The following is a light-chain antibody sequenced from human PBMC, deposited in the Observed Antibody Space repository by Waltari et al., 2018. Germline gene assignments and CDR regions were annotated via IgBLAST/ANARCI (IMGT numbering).Light chain of an antibody. J-gene: IGKJ3*01. V-gene: IGKV2-30*02. CDR2: EVS. CDR3: GQGTHLPFT. CDR1: QSLAHSNGNTY. Sequence: DVVMTQSPLSLPITPGQPASISCRSSQSLAHSNGNTYLSWYQQKPGQPPRRLIYEVSNQDSGVPDRFSGSGAGTDFTLKISRVEAEDVGVYYCGQGTHLPFTFGPGTKLDIK.